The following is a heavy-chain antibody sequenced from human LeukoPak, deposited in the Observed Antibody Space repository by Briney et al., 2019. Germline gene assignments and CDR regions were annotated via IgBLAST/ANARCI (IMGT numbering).Heavy chain of an antibody. Sequence: SETLSLTCAVYGGSFSGYYWSWIRQPPGKGLEWIGEISHSGSTNYNPSLKSRVTISVDTSKNQFSLKLSSVTAADTALYYCAGRSLTGYSFDYWGQGTLVTVSS. V-gene: IGHV4-34*01. CDR2: ISHSGST. CDR1: GGSFSGYY. D-gene: IGHD3-9*01. J-gene: IGHJ4*02. CDR3: AGRSLTGYSFDY.